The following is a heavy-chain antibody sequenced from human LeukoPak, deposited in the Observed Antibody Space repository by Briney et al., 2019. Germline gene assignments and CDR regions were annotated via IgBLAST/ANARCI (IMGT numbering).Heavy chain of an antibody. V-gene: IGHV4-39*07. CDR1: GGSISSGGYY. Sequence: SETLSLTCTVSGGSISSGGYYWSWIRQPPGKGLEWIGEINHSGSTNYNPSLKSRVTISVDTSKNQFSLKLSSVTAVDTAVYYCARRPSYYYYYYMDVWGKGTTVTVSS. CDR3: ARRPSYYYYYYMDV. CDR2: INHSGST. J-gene: IGHJ6*03.